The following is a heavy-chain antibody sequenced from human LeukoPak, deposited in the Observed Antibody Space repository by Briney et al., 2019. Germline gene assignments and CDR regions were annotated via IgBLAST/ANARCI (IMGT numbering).Heavy chain of an antibody. CDR2: IYPSYSDA. J-gene: IGHJ5*02. V-gene: IGHV5-51*01. D-gene: IGHD6-13*01. CDR3: VRFALTSSLDH. CDR1: GYKLTNNW. Sequence: GESLKTSCKISGYKLTNNWIGWVRQVPGKGLEWMGLIYPSYSDAKYSPSFQGQVTLSVDASISTAYLQLSGLRASDTAIYYCVRFALTSSLDHWGQGTLVTVSS.